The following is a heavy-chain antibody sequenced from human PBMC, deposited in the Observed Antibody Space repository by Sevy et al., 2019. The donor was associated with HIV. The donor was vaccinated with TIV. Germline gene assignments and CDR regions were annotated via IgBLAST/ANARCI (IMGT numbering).Heavy chain of an antibody. V-gene: IGHV3-30*04. CDR1: GFSFSTYD. Sequence: GGSLRLSCAASGFSFSTYDMHWVRQAPGKGLEWVAVTSYAGSNKNYADSVKGRFTVSRDNSKNTLYLQMNSLRAEDSAVYYCSGVLSCWSALDYWGQGTLVTVSS. CDR2: TSYAGSNK. CDR3: SGVLSCWSALDY. D-gene: IGHD6-13*01. J-gene: IGHJ4*02.